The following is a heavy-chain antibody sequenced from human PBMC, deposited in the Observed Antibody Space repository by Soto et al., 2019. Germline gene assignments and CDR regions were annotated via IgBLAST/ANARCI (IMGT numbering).Heavy chain of an antibody. J-gene: IGHJ5*02. Sequence: QVQLVQSGAEVKKPGASVKVSCKASGYTFTSYGISWVRQAPGQGLEWMGWISAYNGNTNYAQKLQGRVTMTTDTSTRTAYMGLRSLRPDETAVYYCARDPRGTVLLTTWFDPWGQGTLVTVSS. CDR2: ISAYNGNT. D-gene: IGHD3-10*01. CDR1: GYTFTSYG. CDR3: ARDPRGTVLLTTWFDP. V-gene: IGHV1-18*01.